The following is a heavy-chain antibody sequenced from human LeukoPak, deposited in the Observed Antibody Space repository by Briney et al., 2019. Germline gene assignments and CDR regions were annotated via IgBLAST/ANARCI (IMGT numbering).Heavy chain of an antibody. CDR3: ARVGCSSTSCYVESEVHDAFDI. J-gene: IGHJ3*02. CDR1: GFTFSRYD. V-gene: IGHV3-48*03. Sequence: AGGSLRLSCAASGFTFSRYDMNWVRQAPGKGLEWMSYITSSGNTIYYADSVKGRFTISRDNAKSSLYLQMNSLRAEDTAVYYCARVGCSSTSCYVESEVHDAFDIWGQGTMVTVSS. D-gene: IGHD2-2*01. CDR2: ITSSGNTI.